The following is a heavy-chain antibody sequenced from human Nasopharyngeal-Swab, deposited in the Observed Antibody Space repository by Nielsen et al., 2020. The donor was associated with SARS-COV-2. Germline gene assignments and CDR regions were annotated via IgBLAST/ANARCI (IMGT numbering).Heavy chain of an antibody. D-gene: IGHD3-3*01. V-gene: IGHV4-34*01. J-gene: IGHJ5*02. CDR2: INHSGST. CDR1: GGSFSGYY. CDR3: AREGFSITIFGVVIRWFDP. Sequence: SETLSLTCAVYGGSFSGYYWSWIRQPPGKGLEWIGEINHSGSTNYNPSLKIRVTISVDTSKNQFSLKLSSVTAADTAVYYCAREGFSITIFGVVIRWFDPWGQGTLVTVSS.